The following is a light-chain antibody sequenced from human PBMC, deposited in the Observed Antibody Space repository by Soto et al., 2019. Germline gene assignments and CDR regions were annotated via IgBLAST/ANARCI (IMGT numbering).Light chain of an antibody. CDR3: QSYDSSLSVI. CDR2: GDA. V-gene: IGLV1-40*01. CDR1: SSNIGNNY. J-gene: IGLJ2*01. Sequence: SVLTQSPSVSAAPGQKVTISCSGSSSNIGNNYVSWYQQLPGSAPKLLIYGDAYRPSGVPDRFSGSKSGTSASLAITGLHAEDEADYYCQSYDSSLSVIFGGGTQLTVL.